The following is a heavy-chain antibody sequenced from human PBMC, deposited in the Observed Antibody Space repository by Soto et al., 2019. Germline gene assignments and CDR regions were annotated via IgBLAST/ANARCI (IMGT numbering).Heavy chain of an antibody. CDR3: AASDSSGYYPTYYYYYGMDV. Sequence: SVKVSCKASGVTFTSSAVQWVRQARGQRLEWIGWIVVGSGNTNYAQKFQERVTITRDMSTSTAYMELSSLRSEDTAVYYCAASDSSGYYPTYYYYYGMDVWGQGTNVTVSS. CDR1: GVTFTSSA. V-gene: IGHV1-58*01. D-gene: IGHD3-22*01. CDR2: IVVGSGNT. J-gene: IGHJ6*02.